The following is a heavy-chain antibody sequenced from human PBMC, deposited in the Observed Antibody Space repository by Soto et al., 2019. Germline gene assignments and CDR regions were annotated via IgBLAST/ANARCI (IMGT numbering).Heavy chain of an antibody. CDR1: GYYFTGYY. CDR3: ATNLFSSTSRGSDFDP. J-gene: IGHJ5*02. Sequence: QVQLVQSGAEMKKPGASVKIPCKASGYYFTGYYMHWVRQAPGQGLEWMGWINPNSGVTNYAQRFQGRVTMTRDTSISTAYLEVKRLTSDDTAVYYCATNLFSSTSRGSDFDPWGQGTLVSVSS. V-gene: IGHV1-2*02. CDR2: INPNSGVT. D-gene: IGHD2-2*01.